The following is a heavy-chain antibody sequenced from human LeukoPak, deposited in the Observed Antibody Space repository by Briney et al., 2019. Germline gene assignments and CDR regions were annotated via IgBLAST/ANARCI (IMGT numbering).Heavy chain of an antibody. V-gene: IGHV4-4*07. Sequence: SETLSLTCTVSGGSISSYYWSWIRQPAGKGLEWIGRIYASGSTNYNPSLKSRVTMSADTSKNQFSLKLRSVTAADTAVYYCARDIVVVPAASGYYYYYMDVWGKGTTVTVSS. J-gene: IGHJ6*03. CDR3: ARDIVVVPAASGYYYYYMDV. D-gene: IGHD2-2*01. CDR2: IYASGST. CDR1: GGSISSYY.